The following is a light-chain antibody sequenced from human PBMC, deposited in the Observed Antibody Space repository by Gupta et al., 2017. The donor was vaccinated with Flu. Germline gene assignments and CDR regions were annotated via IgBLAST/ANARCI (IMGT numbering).Light chain of an antibody. J-gene: IGLJ2*01. V-gene: IGLV3-1*01. Sequence: SYDLTQPPSVSVSPGQKASITCSGDNLGSKYVSWYQQRPGQSPVLVIYQDAKRPSDIPERFSGSTSGNTATLTISGAQAIDEADFYCQAWVSGTVVFGGGTKLTVL. CDR1: NLGSKY. CDR2: QDA. CDR3: QAWVSGTVV.